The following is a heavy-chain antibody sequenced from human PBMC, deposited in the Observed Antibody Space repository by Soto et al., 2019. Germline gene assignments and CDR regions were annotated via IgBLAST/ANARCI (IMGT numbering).Heavy chain of an antibody. CDR2: IIPIFGTA. CDR3: ARNQVPAPIRFGHYGMDV. CDR1: GGTFSSYA. D-gene: IGHD2-2*02. J-gene: IGHJ6*02. V-gene: IGHV1-69*01. Sequence: QVQLVQSGAEVKKPGSSVKVSCKASGGTFSSYAISWVRQAPGQGLEWMGGIIPIFGTANYAQKFQGRVTFSADEYTRTSYVELSSLSTEDTAVYYCARNQVPAPIRFGHYGMDVWGQGTTVTV.